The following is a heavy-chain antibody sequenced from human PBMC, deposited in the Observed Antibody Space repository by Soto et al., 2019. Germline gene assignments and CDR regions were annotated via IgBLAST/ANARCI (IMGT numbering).Heavy chain of an antibody. J-gene: IGHJ6*02. Sequence: QVQLQESGPGLVKPSQTLSLTCTVSGGSISSGGYYWSWIRQHPGKGLEWIGYIYYSGSTYYNPCLRGRVTISVDTSKNQCSLKLSSVTAADTAVYYCARVCGGDCHYGMDVWGQGTTVTVSS. CDR3: ARVCGGDCHYGMDV. CDR1: GGSISSGGYY. D-gene: IGHD2-21*02. CDR2: IYYSGST. V-gene: IGHV4-31*03.